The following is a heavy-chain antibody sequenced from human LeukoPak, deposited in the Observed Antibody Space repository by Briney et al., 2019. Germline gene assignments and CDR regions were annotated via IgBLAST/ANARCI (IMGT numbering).Heavy chain of an antibody. J-gene: IGHJ4*02. CDR2: IYNSANT. D-gene: IGHD4-17*01. V-gene: IGHV4-39*01. CDR1: GDSISSSSYC. Sequence: PSETLSLTCTVSGDSISSSSYCWDWIRQPPGKGLEWIGNIYNSANTHYNPSLKTRITMSVDTSKNQFSLKLSSVTAADTAVYYCARGSTTVTTLDYWGQGTLVTVSS. CDR3: ARGSTTVTTLDY.